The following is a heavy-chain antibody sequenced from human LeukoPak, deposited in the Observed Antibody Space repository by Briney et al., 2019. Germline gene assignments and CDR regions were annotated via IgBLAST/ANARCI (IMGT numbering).Heavy chain of an antibody. J-gene: IGHJ6*03. CDR3: ARRRGTWYYYMDV. V-gene: IGHV4-39*01. CDR1: GGSISSSNYY. CDR2: IYYSGNT. Sequence: SEXXXLTCIVSGGSISSSNYYWGWIRQPXGKGXEWIGSIYYSGNTYYNPSLKSRVTISVDTSKNQFSLKLSSVTAADTAVYYCARRRGTWYYYMDVWGKGTTVTVSS.